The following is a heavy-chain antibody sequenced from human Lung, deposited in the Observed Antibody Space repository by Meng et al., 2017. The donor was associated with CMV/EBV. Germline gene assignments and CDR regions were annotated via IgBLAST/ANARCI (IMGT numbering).Heavy chain of an antibody. CDR2: ITPILGTA. CDR3: AREGTPLVL. J-gene: IGHJ4*02. V-gene: IGHV1-69*08. D-gene: IGHD3-10*01. Sequence: KVFGKASGGSFSTYSISWVRQAPGRGLEWIGRITPILGTANYAQKFQGRVTITADKSTSTAYMELSSLRSEDTAVYYCAREGTPLVLWGQGTLVTVSS. CDR1: GGSFSTYS.